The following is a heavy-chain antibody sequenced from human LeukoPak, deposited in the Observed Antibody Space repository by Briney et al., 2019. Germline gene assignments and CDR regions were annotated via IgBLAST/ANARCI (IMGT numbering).Heavy chain of an antibody. CDR1: GFIFTSSA. J-gene: IGHJ4*02. V-gene: IGHV1-58*01. D-gene: IGHD3-22*01. CDR2: IVVGSGNT. CDR3: AASPDYYDSSGYSYYFDY. Sequence: TSVKVSCKASGFIFTSSAVQWVRQARGQRLEWIGWIVVGSGNTNYAQKFQERVTITRDMSTSTAYMELSSLRSEDTAVYYCAASPDYYDSSGYSYYFDYWGQGTLVTVSS.